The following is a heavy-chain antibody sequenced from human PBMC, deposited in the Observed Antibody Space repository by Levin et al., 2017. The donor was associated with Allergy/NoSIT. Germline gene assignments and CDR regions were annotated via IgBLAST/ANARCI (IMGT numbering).Heavy chain of an antibody. CDR1: GGSISSYY. V-gene: IGHV4-4*07. CDR3: ARTQNDYGDQYYYYYYGMDV. CDR2: IYTSGST. Sequence: SETLSLTCTVSGGSISSYYWSWIRQPAGKGLEWIGRIYTSGSTNYNPSLKSRVTMSVDTSKNQFSLKLSSVTAADTAVYYCARTQNDYGDQYYYYYYGMDVWGQGTTVTVSS. D-gene: IGHD4-17*01. J-gene: IGHJ6*02.